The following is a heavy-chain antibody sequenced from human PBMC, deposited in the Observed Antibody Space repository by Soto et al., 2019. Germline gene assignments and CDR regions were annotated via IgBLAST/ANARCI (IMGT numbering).Heavy chain of an antibody. J-gene: IGHJ5*02. CDR1: GGSISSYY. V-gene: IGHV4-59*01. CDR3: AREFGGIAARPHEALWWIDL. Sequence: SETLSLTCTVSGGSISSYYWSWIRQPPGKGLEWIGYIYYSGSTNYNPSLKSRVTISVDTSKNQFSLKLSSVTAADTAVYYCAREFGGIAARPHEALWWIDLWGQGTLLTVS. D-gene: IGHD6-6*01. CDR2: IYYSGST.